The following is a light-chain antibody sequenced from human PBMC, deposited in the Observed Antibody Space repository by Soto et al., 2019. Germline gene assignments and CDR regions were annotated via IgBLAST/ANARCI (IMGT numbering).Light chain of an antibody. CDR1: ISDIGSNT. J-gene: IGLJ1*01. Sequence: QSVLTQPPSASRTPGQRVTISFSGSISDIGSNTVNWYQQLPGTAPKLLIYSNNQRPSGVPDRFSGSKSGTSASLEISGLKSEDEADYYCAAWDDSMNGYVFGTWTKVPVL. CDR2: SNN. V-gene: IGLV1-44*01. CDR3: AAWDDSMNGYV.